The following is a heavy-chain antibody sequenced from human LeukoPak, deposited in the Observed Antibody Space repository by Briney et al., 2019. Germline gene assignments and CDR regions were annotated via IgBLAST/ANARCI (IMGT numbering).Heavy chain of an antibody. Sequence: GGSLRLSCAASGFTFSSYGMHWVRQAPGKGLEWVAVIWYDGSNKYYADSVKGRFTISSDNSKNTLYLQMNSLRAEETAGYYFARVQAAAGYPGSFEYWGEGALVTVSS. CDR2: IWYDGSNK. CDR3: ARVQAAAGYPGSFEY. V-gene: IGHV3-33*08. CDR1: GFTFSSYG. J-gene: IGHJ4*02. D-gene: IGHD6-13*01.